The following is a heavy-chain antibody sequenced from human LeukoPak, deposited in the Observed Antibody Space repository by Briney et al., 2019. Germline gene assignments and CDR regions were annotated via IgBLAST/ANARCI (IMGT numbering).Heavy chain of an antibody. V-gene: IGHV3-30*18. CDR2: ISYDGSNK. CDR1: GFTFSDYY. Sequence: GGSLRLSCAASGFTFSDYYMSWIRQAPGKGLEWVAVISYDGSNKYYADSVKGQFTISRDNSKNTLYLQMNSLRAEDTAVYYCAKGTWQQGLFDYWGQGTLVTVSS. CDR3: AKGTWQQGLFDY. D-gene: IGHD6-13*01. J-gene: IGHJ4*02.